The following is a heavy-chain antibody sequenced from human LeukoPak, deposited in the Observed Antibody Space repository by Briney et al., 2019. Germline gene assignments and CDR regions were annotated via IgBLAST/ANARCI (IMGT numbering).Heavy chain of an antibody. J-gene: IGHJ3*02. CDR3: ARDLVTVTKGFDI. Sequence: SETLSLTCAVSDDSFSSHYWAWIRHPPGKGLEWIGYISYIGSTNYSPSLKSRVTISIDTSKNQFSLKLSSVTAADTAVYYCARDLVTVTKGFDIWGQGTMVSVSS. V-gene: IGHV4-59*11. CDR1: DDSFSSHY. D-gene: IGHD4-17*01. CDR2: ISYIGST.